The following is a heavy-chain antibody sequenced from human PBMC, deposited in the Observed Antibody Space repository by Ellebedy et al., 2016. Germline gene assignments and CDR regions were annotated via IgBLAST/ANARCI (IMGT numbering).Heavy chain of an antibody. CDR2: IKQDGSEK. CDR1: GFTFSSYW. CDR3: AKDLGAYCGGDCYPLGY. D-gene: IGHD2-21*02. Sequence: GESLKISXAASGFTFSSYWMSWVRQAPGKGLEWVANIKQDGSEKYYVDSVKGRFTISRDNAKNTLYLQMNSLRAEDTAVYYCAKDLGAYCGGDCYPLGYWGQGTLVTVSS. J-gene: IGHJ4*02. V-gene: IGHV3-7*01.